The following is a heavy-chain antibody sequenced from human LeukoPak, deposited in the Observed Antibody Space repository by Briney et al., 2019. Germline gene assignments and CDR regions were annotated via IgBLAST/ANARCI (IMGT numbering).Heavy chain of an antibody. V-gene: IGHV1-18*01. D-gene: IGHD4-23*01. CDR3: ARDGLHRLNGYGGWFDP. CDR2: ISAYNGNT. J-gene: IGHJ5*02. Sequence: ASVKVSCKASGYTFTSYGISWVRQAPGQGLECMGCISAYNGNTNYAQKLQGRVTMTTDTSTTTAYMELRSLRSDDTAVYYCARDGLHRLNGYGGWFDPWGQGTLVTVSS. CDR1: GYTFTSYG.